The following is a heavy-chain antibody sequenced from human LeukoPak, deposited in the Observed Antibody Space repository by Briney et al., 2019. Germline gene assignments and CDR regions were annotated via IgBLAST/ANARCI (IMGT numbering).Heavy chain of an antibody. CDR3: ARGLGPPQLDY. CDR1: GGSISSSSYY. D-gene: IGHD3/OR15-3a*01. J-gene: IGHJ4*02. CDR2: IYYSGST. Sequence: SETLSLTCTVSGGSISSSSYYWGWIRQPPGKGLEWIGSIYYSGSTYYNPSLKSRVTISVDTSKNQFSLKLSSVTAADTAVYYCARGLGPPQLDYWGQGTLVTVSS. V-gene: IGHV4-39*01.